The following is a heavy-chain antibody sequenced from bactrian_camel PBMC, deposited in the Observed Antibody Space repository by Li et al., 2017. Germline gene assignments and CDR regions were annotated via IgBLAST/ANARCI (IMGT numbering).Heavy chain of an antibody. V-gene: IGHV3S55*01. CDR2: IDSDGST. CDR1: VNTYDNYC. J-gene: IGHJ4*01. Sequence: VQLVESGGGSVQAGGSLRLSCSAPVNTYDNYCMGWFRQAPGKEREGVAAIDSDGSTSYADSVKGRFTISQDNAKNTLYLQMNSLKPEDTAMYYCAANSPGHGGSWYYRCPDEYNYWGQGTQVTVS. D-gene: IGHD6*01. CDR3: AANSPGHGGSWYYRCPDEYNY.